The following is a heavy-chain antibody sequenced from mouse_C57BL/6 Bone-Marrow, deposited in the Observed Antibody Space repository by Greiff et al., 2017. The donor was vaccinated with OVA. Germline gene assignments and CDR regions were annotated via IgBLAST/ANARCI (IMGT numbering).Heavy chain of an antibody. V-gene: IGHV1-18*01. CDR3: ARWKDYGNYGYYFDY. J-gene: IGHJ2*01. Sequence: VQLQQSGPELVKPGASVKIPCKASGYTFTDYNMDWVKQSHGKSLEWIGDINPNNGGTIYNQKFKGKATLTVDKSSSTAYMELRSLTSEDTAVYYCARWKDYGNYGYYFDYWGQGTTLTVSS. CDR1: GYTFTDYN. D-gene: IGHD2-1*01. CDR2: INPNNGGT.